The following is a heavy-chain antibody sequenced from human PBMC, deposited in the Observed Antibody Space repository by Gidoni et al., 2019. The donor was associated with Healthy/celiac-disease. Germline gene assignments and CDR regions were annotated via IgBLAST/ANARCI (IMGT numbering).Heavy chain of an antibody. D-gene: IGHD6-13*01. Sequence: QVQLQQWGAGLLKSSETLSLTCAVYGGSFSGYYWSWIRQPPGKGLEWIGEINHSGSTNYNPSLKSRVTISVDTSKNQFSLKLSSVTAADTAVYYCARGRAAAGRRNLDVWGKGTTVTVSS. CDR1: GGSFSGYY. V-gene: IGHV4-34*01. CDR3: ARGRAAAGRRNLDV. J-gene: IGHJ6*04. CDR2: INHSGST.